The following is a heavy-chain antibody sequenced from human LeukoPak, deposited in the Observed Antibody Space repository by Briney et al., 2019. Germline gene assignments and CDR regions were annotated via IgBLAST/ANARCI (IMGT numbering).Heavy chain of an antibody. CDR1: GGSMNTYY. V-gene: IGHV4-4*07. Sequence: SETLSLTCTVSGGSMNTYYWSWIRQPAGKGLEWIGRLYSSGSSTFNPSLESRVTMSLDTSKNQFSLKLSSVTAADTAEYYCARSRPVAGFVSDYYYYAMDIWGQGTTVTVAS. CDR3: ARSRPVAGFVSDYYYYAMDI. D-gene: IGHD6-19*01. CDR2: LYSSGSS. J-gene: IGHJ6*02.